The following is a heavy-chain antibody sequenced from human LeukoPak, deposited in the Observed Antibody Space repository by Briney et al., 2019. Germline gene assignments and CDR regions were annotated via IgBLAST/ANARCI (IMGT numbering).Heavy chain of an antibody. D-gene: IGHD4-11*01. Sequence: GGSLRLSCAASGFTFTYYAMNWVRQAPGRGLEWVSAISGSDGSTYYADSVKGRFTISRDNSKNTLYLQMNSLRAEDTAIYYCAKAGDYSYFDYWGQGTLVTVSS. V-gene: IGHV3-23*01. CDR2: ISGSDGST. CDR3: AKAGDYSYFDY. J-gene: IGHJ4*02. CDR1: GFTFTYYA.